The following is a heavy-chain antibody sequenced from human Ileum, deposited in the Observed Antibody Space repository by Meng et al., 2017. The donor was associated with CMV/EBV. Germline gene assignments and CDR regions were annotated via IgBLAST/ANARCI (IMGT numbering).Heavy chain of an antibody. CDR2: ISAYNGNT. V-gene: IGHV1-18*01. CDR1: GYTFTSYG. D-gene: IGHD3-16*01. Sequence: QVQLVQCGAEGKKPGASVKVSCKASGYTFTSYGISWVRQAPGQGLEWMGWISAYNGNTNYAQKLQGRVTITADESTNIAYMDLRGLRPDDTAIYYCESRLEAMSLWGQGTLVTVSS. J-gene: IGHJ4*02. CDR3: ESRLEAMSL.